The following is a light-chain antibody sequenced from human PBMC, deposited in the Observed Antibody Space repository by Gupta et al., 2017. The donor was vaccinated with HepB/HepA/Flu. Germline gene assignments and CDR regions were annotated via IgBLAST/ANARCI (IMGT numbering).Light chain of an antibody. CDR2: ANH. J-gene: IGLJ2*01. CDR1: VSTIGNNY. V-gene: IGLV1-51*01. Sequence: QSVLTQSPPVSAAPAQEVTISFSGSVSTIGNNYVSWYQNHPGTAPKLLILANHQRPTGIPDRFSGSKSGTSATLVLTGLQTGDEADYYCGTWDSSLSAVVFGGGTKVTVL. CDR3: GTWDSSLSAVV.